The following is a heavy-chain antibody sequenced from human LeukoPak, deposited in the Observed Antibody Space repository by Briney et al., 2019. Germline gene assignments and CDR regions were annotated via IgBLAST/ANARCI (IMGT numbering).Heavy chain of an antibody. CDR2: ISAYNGNT. J-gene: IGHJ4*02. V-gene: IGHV1-18*01. Sequence: GASVKVSCKASGYTFTSYGISWVRQAPGQGLEWMGWISAYNGNTNYAQKLQGRVTMTTDTSTNTAYMELRSLRFDDTAMYYCAANPYSSGWYWVYWGQGTLVTVSS. D-gene: IGHD6-19*01. CDR3: AANPYSSGWYWVY. CDR1: GYTFTSYG.